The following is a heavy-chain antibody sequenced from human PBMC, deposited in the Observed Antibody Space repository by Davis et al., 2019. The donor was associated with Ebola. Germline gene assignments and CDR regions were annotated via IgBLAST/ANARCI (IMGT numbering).Heavy chain of an antibody. D-gene: IGHD5-12*01. CDR1: GFTFSNYW. CDR3: ARAREPTRGGYVGDY. J-gene: IGHJ4*02. Sequence: HTGGSLRLSCAASGFTFSNYWMHCVRQAPGKGLVWLSRVSPDGTTTAYADSVKGRFAISRDNAKNTLYLQMNSLRAEDTAVYHCARAREPTRGGYVGDYWGQGTLVTVSS. CDR2: VSPDGTTT. V-gene: IGHV3-74*03.